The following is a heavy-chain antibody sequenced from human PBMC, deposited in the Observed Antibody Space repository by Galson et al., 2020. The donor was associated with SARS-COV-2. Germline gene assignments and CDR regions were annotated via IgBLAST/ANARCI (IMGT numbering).Heavy chain of an antibody. V-gene: IGHV1-8*01. J-gene: IGHJ5*02. D-gene: IGHD6-19*01. CDR1: GYTFTSYD. CDR3: ARGARVAVAGPRWFDP. Sequence: ASVKVSCKASGYTFTSYDINWVRQATGQGLEWMGWMNPNSGNTGYAQKFQGRVTMTRTTSIRTAYMELSSLRSEDTAVYYCARGARVAVAGPRWFDPWGQGTLVTVSS. CDR2: MNPNSGNT.